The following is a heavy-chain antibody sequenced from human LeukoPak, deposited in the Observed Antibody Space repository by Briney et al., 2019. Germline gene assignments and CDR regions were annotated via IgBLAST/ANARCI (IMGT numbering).Heavy chain of an antibody. D-gene: IGHD5-18*01. CDR1: GFTFDDYA. Sequence: PGGSLRLSCAASGFTFDDYAMHWVRQAPGKGLEWVSGISWNSGSIGYADSVKGRFTISRDNAKNSLYLQVNSLRAEDTALYYCAKDSRGYSTGDFDYWGQGTLVTVSS. J-gene: IGHJ4*02. CDR2: ISWNSGSI. CDR3: AKDSRGYSTGDFDY. V-gene: IGHV3-9*01.